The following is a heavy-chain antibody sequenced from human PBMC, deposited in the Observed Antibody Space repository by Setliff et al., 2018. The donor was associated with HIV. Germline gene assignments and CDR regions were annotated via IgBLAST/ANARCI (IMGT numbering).Heavy chain of an antibody. D-gene: IGHD5-12*01. CDR1: GFTFSSHT. CDR2: VNSDGSSK. J-gene: IGHJ4*02. V-gene: IGHV3-74*01. CDR3: HSGYDTEEQSYFDY. Sequence: GGSLRLSCAASGFTFSSHTMNWVRQAPGKGLVWVSRVNSDGSSKTYADSVKDRFTISRDNAKNTLYLQMNSLRAEDTGVYYCHSGYDTEEQSYFDYWGQGTLVTVSS.